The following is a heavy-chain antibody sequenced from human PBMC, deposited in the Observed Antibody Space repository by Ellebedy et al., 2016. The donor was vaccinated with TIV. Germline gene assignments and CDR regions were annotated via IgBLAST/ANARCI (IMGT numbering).Heavy chain of an antibody. CDR1: GGSFSGYY. V-gene: IGHV4-34*01. CDR3: ARGRPITMVRGPIKGGMDV. J-gene: IGHJ6*02. Sequence: GSLRLXCAVYGGSFSGYYWSWIRQPPGKGLEWIGEINHSGSTNYNPSLKSRVTISVDTSKNQFSLKLSSVTAADTAVYYCARGRPITMVRGPIKGGMDVWGQGTTVTVSS. D-gene: IGHD3-10*01. CDR2: INHSGST.